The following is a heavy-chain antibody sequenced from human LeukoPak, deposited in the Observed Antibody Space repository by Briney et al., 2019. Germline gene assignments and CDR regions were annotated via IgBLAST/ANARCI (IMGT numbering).Heavy chain of an antibody. V-gene: IGHV3-21*04. CDR1: GFTFSGYS. CDR2: FGTRSTSI. D-gene: IGHD3-16*02. CDR3: VRDYRACFDY. Sequence: GGSLRLSCTASGFTFSGYSMNWIRQAPGKGLEWVSSFGTRSTSIYHAGSVKGRFTISRDNAKNSLYLQMNSLRAEDTAVYYCVRDYRACFDYWGQGTLVTVSS. J-gene: IGHJ4*02.